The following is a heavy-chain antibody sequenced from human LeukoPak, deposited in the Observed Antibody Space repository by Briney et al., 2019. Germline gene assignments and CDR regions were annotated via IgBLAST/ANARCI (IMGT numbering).Heavy chain of an antibody. V-gene: IGHV3-21*04. CDR3: ARDYFDSSDYPQTYYYYYMDV. CDR1: GFTFSRYS. CDR2: ISSTSTFI. D-gene: IGHD3-22*01. J-gene: IGHJ6*03. Sequence: PGGSLRLSCAASGFTFSRYSMNCVRQPPGRGLEWVASISSTSTFIYSADSVKGRFTISRDTAKNSLFLQMNSLRAADTAIYYCARDYFDSSDYPQTYYYYYMDVWGKGTTVTVSS.